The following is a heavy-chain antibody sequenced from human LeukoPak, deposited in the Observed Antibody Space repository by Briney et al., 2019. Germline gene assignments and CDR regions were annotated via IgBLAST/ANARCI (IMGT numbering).Heavy chain of an antibody. CDR3: ARSFAFWTRYYFDY. D-gene: IGHD3/OR15-3a*01. V-gene: IGHV1-2*04. J-gene: IGHJ4*02. CDR2: INPNSGGT. CDR1: GYTLTGYY. Sequence: ASVTVSCTASGYTLTGYYMHWARQAPGQGLEWMGWINPNSGGTNYAQKFQGWVTMTRDTSISTAYMELSRLRSDDTAVYYCARSFAFWTRYYFDYWGQGTLVTVSS.